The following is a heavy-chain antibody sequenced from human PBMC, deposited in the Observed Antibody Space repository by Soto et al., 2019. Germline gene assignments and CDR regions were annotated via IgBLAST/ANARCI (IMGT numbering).Heavy chain of an antibody. V-gene: IGHV1-69*13. CDR3: ASGLITVAGTRNY. CDR2: IIPIFGTA. J-gene: IGHJ4*02. CDR1: GYTFTSYG. D-gene: IGHD6-19*01. Sequence: VKVSCKASGYTFTSYGISWVRQAPGQGLEWMGGIIPIFGTANYAQKFQGRVTITADESTSTAYMELNSLRADDTAVYYCASGLITVAGTRNYWGPGTLVTVSS.